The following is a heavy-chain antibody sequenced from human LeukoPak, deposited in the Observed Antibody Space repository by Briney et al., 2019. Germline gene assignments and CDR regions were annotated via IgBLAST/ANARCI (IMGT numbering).Heavy chain of an antibody. Sequence: SETLSLTCTASGASIFTYYWSWIRQPPGEGLEYIGDIHYSGTTNYSPSLKSRVTISVDTSKNQFSLKLRSVTAADTAIYYCARDVAVAGDGGFDIWGQGTMVTVSS. J-gene: IGHJ3*02. D-gene: IGHD6-19*01. CDR3: ARDVAVAGDGGFDI. CDR2: IHYSGTT. V-gene: IGHV4-59*01. CDR1: GASIFTYY.